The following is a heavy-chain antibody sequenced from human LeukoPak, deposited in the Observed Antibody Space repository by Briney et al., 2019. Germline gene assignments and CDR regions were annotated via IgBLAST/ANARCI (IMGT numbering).Heavy chain of an antibody. CDR3: ARGAYGDPIYYYYYYYMDV. V-gene: IGHV3-30*02. CDR2: IRYDGSNK. D-gene: IGHD4-17*01. Sequence: TGGSLRLSCAASGFTFSNYGMHWVRQAPGKGLEWVAFIRYDGSNKYYADSVKGRFTISRDNSKNTLYLQMNSLRAEDTAVYYCARGAYGDPIYYYYYYYMDVRGKGTTVTISS. CDR1: GFTFSNYG. J-gene: IGHJ6*03.